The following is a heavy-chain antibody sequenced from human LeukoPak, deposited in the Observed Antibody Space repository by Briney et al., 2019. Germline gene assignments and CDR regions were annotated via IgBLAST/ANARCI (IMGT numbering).Heavy chain of an antibody. CDR3: ARSPRSGYFDY. CDR2: ISYDGSNK. CDR1: RFTFSSYA. D-gene: IGHD2-15*01. Sequence: GGSLRLSCAASRFTFSSYAMHWVRQAPGKGLEWVAVISYDGSNKYYADSVKGRFTISRDNSKNTLYLQMNSLRAEDTVVYYCARSPRSGYFDYWGQGTLVTVSS. V-gene: IGHV3-30-3*01. J-gene: IGHJ4*02.